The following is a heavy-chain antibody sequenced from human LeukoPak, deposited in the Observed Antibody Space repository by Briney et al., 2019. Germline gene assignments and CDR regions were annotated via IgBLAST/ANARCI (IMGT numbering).Heavy chain of an antibody. V-gene: IGHV4-59*01. CDR1: GASISTDY. CDR2: IYYSGST. Sequence: SETLSLTCTVSGASISTDYWSWIRQPPGKGLEWIGYIYYSGSTNYKPSLKSRVSISVDTSKNQFSLHLTSVTAADTAVYYCARDRIGSGYHGGDAFDIGGQGQWSPSLQ. J-gene: IGHJ3*02. D-gene: IGHD5-12*01. CDR3: ARDRIGSGYHGGDAFDI.